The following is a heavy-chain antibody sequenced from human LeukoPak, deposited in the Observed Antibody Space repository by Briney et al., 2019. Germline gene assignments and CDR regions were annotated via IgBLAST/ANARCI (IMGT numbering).Heavy chain of an antibody. CDR1: GFTFRSYG. V-gene: IGHV3-64*01. Sequence: GGSLRLSCAASGFTFRSYGMHWVRQAPGKGLEYVSAISSNGGRTYYANSVKGRSTISRDNSRNTLYLQMGSLRAEDMAVYYCATYYYDSGGFHFHHWGQGTLVTVSS. J-gene: IGHJ1*01. CDR3: ATYYYDSGGFHFHH. CDR2: ISSNGGRT. D-gene: IGHD3-22*01.